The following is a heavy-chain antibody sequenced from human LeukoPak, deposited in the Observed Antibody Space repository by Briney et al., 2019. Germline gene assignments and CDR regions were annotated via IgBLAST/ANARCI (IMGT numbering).Heavy chain of an antibody. V-gene: IGHV3-48*01. J-gene: IGHJ4*02. CDR1: GFTFSAFT. Sequence: GGSLRLSCAASGFTFSAFTMNWVRQAPGKGLEWIAFISTSGSTIFYAQSVQGRFTISRDYSKNTLYLQMNSLRTEDTAIYYCAKDLGSTWTYEIDYWGQGTLVTVSS. CDR2: ISTSGSTI. CDR3: AKDLGSTWTYEIDY. D-gene: IGHD6-13*01.